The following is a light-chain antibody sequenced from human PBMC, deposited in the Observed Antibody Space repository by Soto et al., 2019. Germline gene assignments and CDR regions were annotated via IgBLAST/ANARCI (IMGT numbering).Light chain of an antibody. CDR2: DVA. CDR1: STDVGRYNY. J-gene: IGLJ1*01. Sequence: QSVLTQPASVSGSPGQPITISCTGTSTDVGRYNYVSWYQQHPGKAPKLMIYDVANRPSGVSNRFSGSKSGITASLTISGLQAEYEADYYCSSYTTISTYVFGTGTKVTVL. CDR3: SSYTTISTYV. V-gene: IGLV2-14*01.